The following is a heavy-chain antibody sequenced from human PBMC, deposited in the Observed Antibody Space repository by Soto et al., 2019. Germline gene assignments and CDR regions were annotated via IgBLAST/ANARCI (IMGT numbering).Heavy chain of an antibody. D-gene: IGHD1-26*01. J-gene: IGHJ6*02. CDR1: GYTFTNYA. CDR2: INSDNGNT. V-gene: IGHV1-3*05. Sequence: QVQFVQSGAEEKKPGASVKVSCKASGYTFTNYAMHWVRQAPAQRLEWMGWINSDNGNTKYSQKFQGRVTITRDTSASTAYMELSSLRSEDTAVYYCARVGQWGGMDVWGQGTTVTVSS. CDR3: ARVGQWGGMDV.